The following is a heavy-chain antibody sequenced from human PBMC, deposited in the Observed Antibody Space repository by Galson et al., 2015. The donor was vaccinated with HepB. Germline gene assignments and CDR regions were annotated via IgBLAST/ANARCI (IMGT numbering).Heavy chain of an antibody. CDR2: IGDSNART. Sequence: SLRLSCATSGFTFNVYAMSWVRQAPGKGLEWVSSIGDSNARTYYADSVKGRFTISRDNSKNTLYLQMDSLRAEDMAIYYCARRWDTLVVKHWGQGTRVTVSS. CDR1: GFTFNVYA. J-gene: IGHJ1*01. V-gene: IGHV3-23*01. D-gene: IGHD2-2*01. CDR3: ARRWDTLVVKH.